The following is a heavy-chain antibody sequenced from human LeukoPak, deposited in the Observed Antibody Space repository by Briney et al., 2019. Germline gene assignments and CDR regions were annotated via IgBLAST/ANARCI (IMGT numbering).Heavy chain of an antibody. Sequence: GGSLRLSCVASGFTFSSYWMHWVRQAPGKGLVWVSGMNTDGSTTRHADSVKGRFTISRDNAKNTLYLRMNSLRAEDTAVYYCTRGYTSGYFFVYWGQGTLVTVSS. CDR2: MNTDGSTT. CDR1: GFTFSSYW. V-gene: IGHV3-74*01. J-gene: IGHJ4*02. CDR3: TRGYTSGYFFVY. D-gene: IGHD3-22*01.